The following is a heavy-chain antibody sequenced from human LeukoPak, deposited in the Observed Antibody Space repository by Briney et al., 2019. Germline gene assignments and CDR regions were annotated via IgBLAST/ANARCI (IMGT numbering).Heavy chain of an antibody. CDR1: GFALSSHW. V-gene: IGHV3-7*03. J-gene: IGHJ6*02. CDR2: VNRDGSET. Sequence: GGSLRLSCAASGFALSSHWMTWVRQVPGRGPEWVANVNRDGSETYYLDSVKGRFTISKDNAKNSLYLQMNSLRAEDTALYHCARNNGMDVWGQGTRVIVSS. CDR3: ARNNGMDV.